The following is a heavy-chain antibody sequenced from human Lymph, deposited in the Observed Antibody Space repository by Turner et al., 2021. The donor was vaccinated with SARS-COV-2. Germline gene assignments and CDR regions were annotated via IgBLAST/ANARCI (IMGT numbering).Heavy chain of an antibody. D-gene: IGHD1-26*01. CDR2: ISYDGSNK. J-gene: IGHJ4*02. Sequence: QVQLVESWGGVVQPGRSLRLSCAASGFTFRSYAMHWVRQAPGKGLEWVAVISYDGSNKDYADSVKGRFTISRDNSKNTLYLQMNSLRAEDTAVYYCARSRSGSCWGGFDYWGQGTLVTVS. CDR3: ARSRSGSCWGGFDY. CDR1: GFTFRSYA. V-gene: IGHV3-30*04.